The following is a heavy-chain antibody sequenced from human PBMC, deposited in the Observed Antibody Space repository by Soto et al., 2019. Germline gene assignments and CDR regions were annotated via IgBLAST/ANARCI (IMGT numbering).Heavy chain of an antibody. CDR2: IYYSGST. Sequence: TSETLSLTCTVSGGSISSYYWSWIRQPPGKGLEWIGYIYYSGSTNYNPSLKSRVTISVDTSKNQFSLKLSSVTAADTSVYYCARGYGESSSSTIGCWGQGTLVTVSS. CDR1: GGSISSYY. CDR3: ARGYGESSSSTIGC. V-gene: IGHV4-59*08. D-gene: IGHD5-18*01. J-gene: IGHJ4*02.